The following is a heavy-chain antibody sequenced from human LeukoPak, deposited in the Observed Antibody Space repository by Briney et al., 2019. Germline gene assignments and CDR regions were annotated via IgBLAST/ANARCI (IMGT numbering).Heavy chain of an antibody. Sequence: GGSLSLSRAASGVTLSSYGMHWVRQAPGKGLEWVAVISYDGSNIYYADSVKGRFTISRDNSKNTLYLQMNSLRAEDTAVYSCASSLWFGELLFDIDYWGQGTLVTVSS. CDR1: GVTLSSYG. J-gene: IGHJ4*02. CDR3: ASSLWFGELLFDIDY. CDR2: ISYDGSNI. V-gene: IGHV3-30*03. D-gene: IGHD3-10*01.